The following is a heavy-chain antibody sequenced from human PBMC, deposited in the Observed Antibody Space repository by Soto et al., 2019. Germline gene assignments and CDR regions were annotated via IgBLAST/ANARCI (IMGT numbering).Heavy chain of an antibody. J-gene: IGHJ6*02. V-gene: IGHV4-30-2*05. CDR1: GGSISSGGYS. D-gene: IGHD2-21*01. CDR3: AASCVACGGFNYYGMDV. Sequence: PSETLSLTCAVSGGSISSGGYSWSWIRQPPGKGLEWIGYIYHSGSTYYNPSLKSRVTISVDTSKNQFSLKLSSVTAADTAVYYCAASCVACGGFNYYGMDVWGQGTTVPVSS. CDR2: IYHSGST.